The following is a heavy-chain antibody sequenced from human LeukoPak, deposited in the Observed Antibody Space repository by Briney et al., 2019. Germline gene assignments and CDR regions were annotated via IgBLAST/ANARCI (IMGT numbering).Heavy chain of an antibody. J-gene: IGHJ4*02. CDR1: GFTFSSYA. CDR3: AKAVWSPQVIPSLGYFDY. V-gene: IGHV3-23*01. CDR2: ISGSGGST. Sequence: PGGSLRLSCAASGFTFSSYAMSWVRQAPGKGLEWVSAISGSGGSTYYADSVKGRFTISRDNSKNTLYLQMNSLRAEDTAVYYCAKAVWSPQVIPSLGYFDYWGQGTLVTVSS. D-gene: IGHD3-16*02.